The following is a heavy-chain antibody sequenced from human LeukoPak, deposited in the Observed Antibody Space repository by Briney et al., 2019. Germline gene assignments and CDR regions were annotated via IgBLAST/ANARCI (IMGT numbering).Heavy chain of an antibody. Sequence: GGSLRLSCAASGFTFDDYAMHWVRQAPGKGLEWVSGISWNSGSIGYADSVKGRFTISRDNAKNSLYLQMNSLRAEDMALYYCARNGIDAFDIWGQGTMVTVSS. CDR3: ARNGIDAFDI. D-gene: IGHD1-26*01. J-gene: IGHJ3*02. CDR2: ISWNSGSI. CDR1: GFTFDDYA. V-gene: IGHV3-9*03.